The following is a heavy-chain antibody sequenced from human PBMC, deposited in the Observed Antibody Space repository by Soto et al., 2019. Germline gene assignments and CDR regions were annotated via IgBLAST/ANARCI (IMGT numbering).Heavy chain of an antibody. CDR3: ARARDGDNSWYFDL. CDR2: INHSGST. V-gene: IGHV4-34*01. J-gene: IGHJ2*01. Sequence: SETLSLTCAVYGGSFSGYYWSWIRQPPGKGLEWIGEINHSGSTNYNPSLKSRVTISVDTSKNQFSLKLSSVTAADTAVYYCARARDGDNSWYFDLWGRGTLVTVSS. CDR1: GGSFSGYY.